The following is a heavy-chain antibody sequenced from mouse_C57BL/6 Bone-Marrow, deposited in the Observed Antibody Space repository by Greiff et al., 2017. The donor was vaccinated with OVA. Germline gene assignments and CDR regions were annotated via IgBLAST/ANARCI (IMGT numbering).Heavy chain of an antibody. V-gene: IGHV1-72*01. J-gene: IGHJ1*03. Sequence: VQLQQPGAELVKPGASVKLSCKASGYTFTSYWMHWVKQRPGRGLEWIGRIDPNSGGTKYNEKFTSKATLTVDKPSSTAYMQLSSLTSEDSAVYYCARGPYYDYDVWYVDVWGTGTTVTVSS. CDR2: IDPNSGGT. D-gene: IGHD2-4*01. CDR1: GYTFTSYW. CDR3: ARGPYYDYDVWYVDV.